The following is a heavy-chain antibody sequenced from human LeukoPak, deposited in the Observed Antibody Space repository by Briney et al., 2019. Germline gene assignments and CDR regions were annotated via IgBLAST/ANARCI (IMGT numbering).Heavy chain of an antibody. J-gene: IGHJ4*02. V-gene: IGHV3-64D*06. CDR2: ISGNGGST. D-gene: IGHD6-19*01. CDR1: GFTFDTFV. Sequence: GGSLRLSCAASGFTFDTFVMHWVRQAPGKGLEYVSGISGNGGSTYNADFVKGRFTISRDSSKNTLFLQMTSLRAEDTAVYYCVNQISGWVYWGQGTLVTVSP. CDR3: VNQISGWVY.